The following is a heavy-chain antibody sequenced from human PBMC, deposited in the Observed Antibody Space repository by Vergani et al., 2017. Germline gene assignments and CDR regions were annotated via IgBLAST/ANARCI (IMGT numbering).Heavy chain of an antibody. CDR2: IRSKANSYAT. CDR3: TRPLASIAVGGMDV. Sequence: VQLVESGGGVVQPGRSLRLSCEASGFTFSGSAMHWVRQASGKGLEWVGRIRSKANSYATAYAASVKGRFTISRDDSKNTAYLQMNSLKTEDTAVYYCTRPLASIAVGGMDVWGKGTTVTGSS. CDR1: GFTFSGSA. D-gene: IGHD6-19*01. V-gene: IGHV3-73*01. J-gene: IGHJ6*04.